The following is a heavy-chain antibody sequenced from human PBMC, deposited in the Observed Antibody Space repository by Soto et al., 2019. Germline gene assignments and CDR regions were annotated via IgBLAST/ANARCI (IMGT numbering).Heavy chain of an antibody. D-gene: IGHD6-13*01. CDR2: ISSSSSTI. V-gene: IGHV3-48*02. CDR3: AVYSSSWTHDNWFDP. CDR1: GFTFSSYS. J-gene: IGHJ5*02. Sequence: GGSLRLSCAASGFTFSSYSMNWVRQAPGKGLEWVSYISSSSSTIYYADSVKGRFTISRDNAKNSLYLQMNSLRDEDTAVYYCAVYSSSWTHDNWFDPWGQGTLVTVSS.